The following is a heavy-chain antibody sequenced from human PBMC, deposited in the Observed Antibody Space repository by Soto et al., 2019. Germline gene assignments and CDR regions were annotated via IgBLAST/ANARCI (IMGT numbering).Heavy chain of an antibody. Sequence: QVQLQESGPGLVKPSETLSLTCTVSGGSMSGYYWSWIRQPAGKRLEWIGRIYASGNTNKNPSLTSRVTMSVDTSKNQFSLRLNSVTAADPAVYYCARVGRPRATVTTDAFDVWGQGTKVTVSS. V-gene: IGHV4-4*07. D-gene: IGHD4-17*01. CDR2: IYASGNT. CDR3: ARVGRPRATVTTDAFDV. CDR1: GGSMSGYY. J-gene: IGHJ3*01.